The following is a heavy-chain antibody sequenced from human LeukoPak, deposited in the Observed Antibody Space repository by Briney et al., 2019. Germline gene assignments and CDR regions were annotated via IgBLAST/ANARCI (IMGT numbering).Heavy chain of an antibody. V-gene: IGHV4-34*01. CDR2: INDRGRT. CDR3: ARALFVTGSDVGY. CDR1: GESFSGYY. Sequence: SETLSLICAVYGESFSGYYWSWIRQPPGKGLEWIGEINDRGRTNYKASLKSRVTILVDTSKNQFSLRLSSVTAADTAVYYCARALFVTGSDVGYWGQGTLVTVSS. D-gene: IGHD3-9*01. J-gene: IGHJ4*02.